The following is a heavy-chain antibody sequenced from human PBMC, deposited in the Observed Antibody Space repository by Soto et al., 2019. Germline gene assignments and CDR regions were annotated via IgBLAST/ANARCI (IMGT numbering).Heavy chain of an antibody. V-gene: IGHV3-72*01. CDR1: GFTFSDHY. CDR2: IRDKGHSYTA. CDR3: ARVALSATANRYSIDV. J-gene: IGHJ3*01. D-gene: IGHD5-12*01. Sequence: GGSLRLSCAASGFTFSDHYMDWVRQAPGRGLEWVGRIRDKGHSYTAEYAASLKGRFSISRDDSKNSLYLQVNSLKIEDTAVYFSARVALSATANRYSIDVWGQGTVVTVSS.